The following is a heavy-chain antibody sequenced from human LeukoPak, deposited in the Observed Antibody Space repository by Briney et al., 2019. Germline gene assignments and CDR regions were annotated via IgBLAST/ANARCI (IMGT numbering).Heavy chain of an antibody. Sequence: GGSLRLSCAASGFTFSSYEMNWVRQAPGKGLEWVSYISSSGSTIYYADSVKGRFTISRDNAKNSLYLQMNSLRAEDTAVYYCAREYSGSYGLDYWGQGTLVTVSS. V-gene: IGHV3-48*03. D-gene: IGHD1-26*01. CDR2: ISSSGSTI. J-gene: IGHJ4*02. CDR1: GFTFSSYE. CDR3: AREYSGSYGLDY.